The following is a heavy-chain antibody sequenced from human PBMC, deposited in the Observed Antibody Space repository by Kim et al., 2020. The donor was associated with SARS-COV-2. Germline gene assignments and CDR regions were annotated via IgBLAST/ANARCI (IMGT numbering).Heavy chain of an antibody. CDR2: INPNSGGT. Sequence: ASVKVSCKASGYTFTGYYMHWVRQAPGQGLEWMGWINPNSGGTNYAQKFQGWVTMTRDTSISTAYMELSRLRSDDTAVYYCARDRSGYYYYYGMDVWGQGTTVTVSS. V-gene: IGHV1-2*04. CDR1: GYTFTGYY. CDR3: ARDRSGYYYYYGMDV. J-gene: IGHJ6*02.